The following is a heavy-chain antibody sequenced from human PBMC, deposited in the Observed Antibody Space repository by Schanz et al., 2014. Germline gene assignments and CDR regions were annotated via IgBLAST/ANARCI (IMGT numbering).Heavy chain of an antibody. V-gene: IGHV3-23*04. CDR1: GFNFSDYA. D-gene: IGHD2-8*02. CDR3: AKSLESCPGGRCSRGYFDY. J-gene: IGHJ4*02. CDR2: ISDSGDTA. Sequence: EVQLVESGGGLVQPGGSLRLSCTASGFNFSDYAMSWVRQAPGKGLEWVSLISDSGDTAYYADSVKGRFTISRDNFKGALYLQVSSLRAEDTAVYYCAKSLESCPGGRCSRGYFDYWGQGTLVTVSA.